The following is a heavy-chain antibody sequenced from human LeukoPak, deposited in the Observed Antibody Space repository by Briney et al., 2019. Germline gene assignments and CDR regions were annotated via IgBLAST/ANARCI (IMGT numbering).Heavy chain of an antibody. V-gene: IGHV4-39*01. D-gene: IGHD5-12*01. Sequence: SETLSLTCTVSGGSISSSSYYWGWIGQPPGKGLEWIGSIYYSGSTYYNPSLKSRVTISVDTSKNQFSLKLSSVTAADTAVYYCARSAVEMATISLADWFDPWGQGTLVTVSS. CDR3: ARSAVEMATISLADWFDP. J-gene: IGHJ5*02. CDR2: IYYSGST. CDR1: GGSISSSSYY.